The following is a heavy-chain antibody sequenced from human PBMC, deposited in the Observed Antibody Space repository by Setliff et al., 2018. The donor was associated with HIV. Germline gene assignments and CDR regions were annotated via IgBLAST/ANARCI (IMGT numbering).Heavy chain of an antibody. Sequence: SLTCTVSGGSISSYYWSWIRQPPGEGLEWIGYSHNNGNTHYNPSLKSRVTISVDTSKNHVSLRLNSVTAADTAVYYWARQGSWLDSWGQGTLVTVSS. D-gene: IGHD2-15*01. J-gene: IGHJ5*01. V-gene: IGHV4-59*08. CDR3: ARQGSWLDS. CDR2: SHNNGNT. CDR1: GGSISSYY.